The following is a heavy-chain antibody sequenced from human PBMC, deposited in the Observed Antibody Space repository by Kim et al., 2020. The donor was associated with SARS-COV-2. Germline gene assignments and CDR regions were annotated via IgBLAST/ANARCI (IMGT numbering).Heavy chain of an antibody. CDR3: TSGPYDSSGYYYGVDY. CDR2: IRSKAYGGTT. V-gene: IGHV3-49*03. J-gene: IGHJ4*02. CDR1: GFTFGDYA. Sequence: GGSLRLSCTASGFTFGDYAMCWFRQAPGKGLEWVGFIRSKAYGGTTEYAASVKGRFTISRDDSKSIAYLQMNSLKTEDTAVYYCTSGPYDSSGYYYGVDYWGQGTLVTVSS. D-gene: IGHD3-22*01.